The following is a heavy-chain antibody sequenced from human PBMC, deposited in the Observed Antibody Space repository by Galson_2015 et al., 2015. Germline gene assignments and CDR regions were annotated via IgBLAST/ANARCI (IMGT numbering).Heavy chain of an antibody. CDR1: GYTFTSYY. Sequence: SVKVSCKASGYTFTSYYMHWVRQAPGQGLEWMGIINPSGGSTSYAQKFQGRVTMTRDTSTSTVYMELSSLRSEDTAVYYCARASDTYYYDSSGLAYYYYYMDVWGKGTTVTVSS. D-gene: IGHD3-22*01. CDR3: ARASDTYYYDSSGLAYYYYYMDV. CDR2: INPSGGST. V-gene: IGHV1-46*01. J-gene: IGHJ6*03.